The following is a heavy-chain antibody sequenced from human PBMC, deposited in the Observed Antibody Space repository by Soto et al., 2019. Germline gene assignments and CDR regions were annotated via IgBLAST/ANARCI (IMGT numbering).Heavy chain of an antibody. J-gene: IGHJ4*02. CDR2: ISHSGST. V-gene: IGHV4-34*01. CDR1: GGSFSGYY. CDR3: GRGADIVATIGLDY. D-gene: IGHD5-12*01. Sequence: QVRLQQWGAGLLKPSETLSLTCAVYGGSFSGYYWSWIRQPPGKGLEWIGEISHSGSTNYNPSLKSRVTISVDTSKNQFSLKLNSVTAADTAVYYCGRGADIVATIGLDYWGQGTLVTVSS.